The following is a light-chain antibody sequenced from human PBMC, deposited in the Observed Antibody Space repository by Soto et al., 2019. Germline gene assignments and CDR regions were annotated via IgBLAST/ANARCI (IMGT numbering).Light chain of an antibody. CDR2: DTS. V-gene: IGLV7-46*01. J-gene: IGLJ2*01. Sequence: QTVVTQEHSLTVSPGGTVTLTCGSSTGAVTSNHHPYWFQQKAGQAPRTLIYDTSNKHSWTPARFSGSLLGDKAALTLSGAQHEYEAQYYCLLSYNAARVFGGGTKLTVL. CDR1: TGAVTSNHH. CDR3: LLSYNAARV.